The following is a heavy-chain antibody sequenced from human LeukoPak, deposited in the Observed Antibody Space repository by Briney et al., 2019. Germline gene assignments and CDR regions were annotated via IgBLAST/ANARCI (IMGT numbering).Heavy chain of an antibody. CDR3: ARKVYCSGGSCYSTYFLY. D-gene: IGHD2-15*01. CDR2: INSEGSCT. J-gene: IGHJ4*02. Sequence: PGRTLTLTCAASGYTSSRYWMNGDRHAQGQGRGGESRINSEGSCTSYADSVKGRFTISRDNAKNTLYLQMNRLRAEVTAVYYGARKVYCSGGSCYSTYFLYRGQGTLVTVSS. V-gene: IGHV3-74*01. CDR1: GYTSSRYW.